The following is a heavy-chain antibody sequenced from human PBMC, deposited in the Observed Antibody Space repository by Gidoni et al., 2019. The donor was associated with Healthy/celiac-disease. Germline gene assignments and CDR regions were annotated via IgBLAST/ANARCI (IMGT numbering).Heavy chain of an antibody. CDR1: GFTFSSYA. D-gene: IGHD1-7*01. J-gene: IGHJ5*02. CDR2: ISGSGGST. Sequence: EVQLLESGGGLVQPGGSLRISCAASGFTFSSYAMSWVRQAPGKGREWVLAISGSGGSTYYAESGKGRFTISRDNSKNTLYLQINSLRAEDTAVYYCAKDSGDWNYCWFDPWGQGTLVTVSS. V-gene: IGHV3-23*01. CDR3: AKDSGDWNYCWFDP.